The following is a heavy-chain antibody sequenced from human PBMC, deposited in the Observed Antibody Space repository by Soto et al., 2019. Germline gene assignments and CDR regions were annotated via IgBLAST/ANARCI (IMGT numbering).Heavy chain of an antibody. V-gene: IGHV3-30*03. Sequence: GGSLRLSCAASGFSFSSYGMRWVRQAPGKGLEWVALISYDGTNRNYVDSVKGRFTISRDSSKNTLYLQMNSLRAEDTAVYYCARERNVGPTDDRNYGMDVWGQGTTVTVSS. D-gene: IGHD1-26*01. CDR2: ISYDGTNR. CDR3: ARERNVGPTDDRNYGMDV. J-gene: IGHJ6*02. CDR1: GFSFSSYG.